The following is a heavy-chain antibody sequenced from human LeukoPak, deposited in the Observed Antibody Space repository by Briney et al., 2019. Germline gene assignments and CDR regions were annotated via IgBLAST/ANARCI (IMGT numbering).Heavy chain of an antibody. CDR3: ATLGLQSDYYCYGMDV. V-gene: IGHV1-69*04. D-gene: IGHD4-11*01. CDR1: GGTFSSYA. CDR2: IIPILGIA. Sequence: SVKVSCKASGGTFSSYAISWVRQAPGQGLEWMGRIIPILGIANYAQKFQGRVTITADKSTSTAYMKLSSLRSEDTAVYYCATLGLQSDYYCYGMDVWGQGTTVTVSS. J-gene: IGHJ6*02.